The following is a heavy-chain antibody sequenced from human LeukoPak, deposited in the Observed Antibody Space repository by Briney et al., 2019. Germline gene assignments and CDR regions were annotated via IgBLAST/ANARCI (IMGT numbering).Heavy chain of an antibody. V-gene: IGHV4-59*13. CDR3: ASSDPSRYSYGTGNFDY. CDR1: GGSISSYY. J-gene: IGHJ4*02. Sequence: PSETLSLSCTVSGGSISSYYWSWIRQPPGKGLEWIGYIYYSGSTNYNPSLKSRVTISVDTSKNQFSLKLSSVTAADPAVYYCASSDPSRYSYGTGNFDYWGQGTLVTVSS. D-gene: IGHD5-18*01. CDR2: IYYSGST.